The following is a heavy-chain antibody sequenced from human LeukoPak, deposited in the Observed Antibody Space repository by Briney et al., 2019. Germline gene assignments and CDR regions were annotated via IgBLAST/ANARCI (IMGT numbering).Heavy chain of an antibody. D-gene: IGHD6-19*01. V-gene: IGHV3-23*01. CDR3: ARHYGYSSGFFDY. CDR1: GFTFSSYG. J-gene: IGHJ4*02. Sequence: PGGSLRLSCAASGFTFSSYGMTWVRQGPGKGLEWVSALSGSGGSTYYADSVKGRFTISRDNSKNTLSLQMNSLRVEDTAVYYCARHYGYSSGFFDYWGQGTLVTVSS. CDR2: LSGSGGST.